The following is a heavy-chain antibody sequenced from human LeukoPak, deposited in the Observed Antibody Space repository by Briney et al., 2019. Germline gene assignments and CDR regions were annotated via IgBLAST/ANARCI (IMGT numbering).Heavy chain of an antibody. CDR2: IWSDKSNR. CDR3: AKDAQRGFDYSNSLEY. Sequence: GGSLRPSCAASGFIFNHHAMHWVRQAPGKGLEWVAVIWSDKSNRFYGDSVRGRLTISRDDSRKTVYLQMERMAAEDTAIYYCAKDAQRGFDYSNSLEYWGQGALVTVAS. V-gene: IGHV3-33*06. CDR1: GFIFNHHA. J-gene: IGHJ4*02. D-gene: IGHD4-11*01.